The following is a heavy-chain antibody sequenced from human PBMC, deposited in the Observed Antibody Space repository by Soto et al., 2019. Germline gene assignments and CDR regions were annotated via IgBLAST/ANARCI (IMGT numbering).Heavy chain of an antibody. CDR1: GGSISSGDYY. D-gene: IGHD6-6*01. J-gene: IGHJ5*02. V-gene: IGHV4-30-4*01. CDR2: IYYSGNT. Sequence: QVQLQESGPGLVKPLQTLSLTCTVSGGSISSGDYYWTWIRQLPGKGLEWIGYIYYSGNTHYNPSLTSRVSLSIATSKNHLSLKLNSVPAAATAVYYRAIGRESSSSSGTWLDPWRQGTLVTVSS. CDR3: AIGRESSSSSGTWLDP.